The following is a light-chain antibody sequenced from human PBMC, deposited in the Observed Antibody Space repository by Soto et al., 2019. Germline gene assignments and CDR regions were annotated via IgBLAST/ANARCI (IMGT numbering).Light chain of an antibody. CDR3: LQYYTTPEA. V-gene: IGKV4-1*01. Sequence: DIVMTQSPDSLAVSLGERATINCKSSQRILYSSNNKNYLAWYQQKPGQRPKLLIYWASTRESGVPDRFSGSGSGTDFTLTISSLQAEDAALYYCLQYYTTPEAFGQGTKVEIK. CDR2: WAS. CDR1: QRILYSSNNKNY. J-gene: IGKJ1*01.